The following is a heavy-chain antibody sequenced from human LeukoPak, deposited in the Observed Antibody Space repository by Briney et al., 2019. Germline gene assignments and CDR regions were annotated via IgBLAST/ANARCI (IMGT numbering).Heavy chain of an antibody. D-gene: IGHD6-19*01. CDR1: GFTFSSYG. CDR2: IWYDGSNK. J-gene: IGHJ4*02. Sequence: GRSLRLSCAASGFTFSSYGMHWVRQAPGKGLEWVAVIWYDGSNKYYADSVKGRFTISRDNSKNTLCLQMNSLRAEDMAVYYCARPAVAGIYYFDYWGQGTLVTVSS. V-gene: IGHV3-33*01. CDR3: ARPAVAGIYYFDY.